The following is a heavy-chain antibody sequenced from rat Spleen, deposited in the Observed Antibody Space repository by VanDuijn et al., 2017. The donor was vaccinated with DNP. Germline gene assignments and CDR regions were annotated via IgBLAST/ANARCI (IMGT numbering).Heavy chain of an antibody. CDR1: DYSITSSYR. CDR3: ARSVGAMDA. D-gene: IGHD4-3*01. Sequence: EVQLQESGPGLVKPSQSLSLTCSVTDYSITSSYRWNWIRKFPGNKLEWMGSVNSAGTTNYNPSLKSRISITRDTSKNQFFLQLNSVTTEDTATYYCARSVGAMDAWGQGTSVTVSS. CDR2: VNSAGTT. V-gene: IGHV3-3*01. J-gene: IGHJ4*01.